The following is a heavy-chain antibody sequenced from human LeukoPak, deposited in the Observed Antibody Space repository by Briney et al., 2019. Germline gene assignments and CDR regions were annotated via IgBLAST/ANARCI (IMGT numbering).Heavy chain of an antibody. V-gene: IGHV3-21*01. CDR3: ARGLEYYDFWSGYPSFDY. J-gene: IGHJ4*02. Sequence: PGGSLRLSCAASGFTFSSYSMNWVRQAPGKGLEWVSSISSSSSYIYYADSVKGRFTISRGNAKNSLYLQMNSLRAEDTAVYYCARGLEYYDFWSGYPSFDYWGQGTLVTVSS. D-gene: IGHD3-3*01. CDR1: GFTFSSYS. CDR2: ISSSSSYI.